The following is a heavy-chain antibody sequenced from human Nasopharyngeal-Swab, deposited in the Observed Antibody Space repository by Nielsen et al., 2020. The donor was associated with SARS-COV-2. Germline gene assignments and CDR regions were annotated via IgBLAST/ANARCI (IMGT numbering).Heavy chain of an antibody. CDR3: ARDRGAYWSDYYYYGMDV. D-gene: IGHD2-21*01. J-gene: IGHJ6*02. V-gene: IGHV3-33*01. CDR1: GFTFSSYG. CDR2: IWYDGSNK. Sequence: GGSLRLSCAASGFTFSSYGMHWVRQAPGKGLEWVAVIWYDGSNKYYADSVKGRFTISRDNSKNTLYLQMNSLRAEDTAVYYCARDRGAYWSDYYYYGMDVWGQGTTVTVSS.